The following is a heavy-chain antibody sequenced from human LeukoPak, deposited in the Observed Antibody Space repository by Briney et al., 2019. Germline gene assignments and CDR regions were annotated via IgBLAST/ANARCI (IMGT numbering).Heavy chain of an antibody. CDR3: ARGISGDAFDI. CDR1: GFAVSTNY. CDR2: IYAGETT. Sequence: GGSLRLSCAASGFAVSTNYMTWVRQAPGKGLEWVSLIYAGETTSYADSVKDRFSISRDTPRNTLYLEMNSLRVEDTAVYYCARGISGDAFDIWGQGTRVTVSS. J-gene: IGHJ3*02. V-gene: IGHV3-66*01.